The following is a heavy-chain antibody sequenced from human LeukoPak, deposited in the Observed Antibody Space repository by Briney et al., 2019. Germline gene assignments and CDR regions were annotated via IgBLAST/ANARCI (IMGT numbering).Heavy chain of an antibody. CDR1: GFTSSSYA. V-gene: IGHV3-30*04. Sequence: GRSLRLSCAASGFTSSSYAMHWVRQAPGKGLEWVAVISYDGSNKYYADSVKGRFTISRDNSKNTLYLQMNSLRAEDTAVYYCARDLWFGELLRYYYYGMDVWGKGTTVTVSS. J-gene: IGHJ6*04. CDR3: ARDLWFGELLRYYYYGMDV. D-gene: IGHD3-10*01. CDR2: ISYDGSNK.